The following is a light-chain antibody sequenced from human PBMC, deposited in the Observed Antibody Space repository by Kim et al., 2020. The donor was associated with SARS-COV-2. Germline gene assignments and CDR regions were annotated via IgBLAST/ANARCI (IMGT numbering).Light chain of an antibody. CDR1: QSISSH. J-gene: IGKJ3*01. CDR2: AAS. CDR3: QQSYITPFT. V-gene: IGKV1-39*01. Sequence: DIQMTQSPSTLSASVGDRVTITCRTTQSISSHLNWYQQKPGRAPKFLISAASTLQGGVPSRFSGSGSETDFTLTISSLQPEDFATYFCQQSYITPFTFGPGTKVDIK.